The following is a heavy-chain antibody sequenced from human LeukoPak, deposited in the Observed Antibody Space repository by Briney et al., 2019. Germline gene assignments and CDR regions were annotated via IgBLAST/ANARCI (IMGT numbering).Heavy chain of an antibody. V-gene: IGHV4-39*07. CDR1: GGSISSYY. Sequence: SETLSLTCTVSGGSISSYYWGWIRQPPGKGLEWIGSIYYSGSTYYNPSLKSRVTISVDTSKNQFSLKLSSVTAADTAVYYCARYEVARGKFDYWGQGTLVTVSS. CDR3: ARYEVARGKFDY. D-gene: IGHD5-12*01. J-gene: IGHJ4*02. CDR2: IYYSGST.